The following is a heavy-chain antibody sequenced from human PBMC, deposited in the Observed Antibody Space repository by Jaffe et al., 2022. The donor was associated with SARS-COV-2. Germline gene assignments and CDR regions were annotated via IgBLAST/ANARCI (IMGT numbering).Heavy chain of an antibody. CDR1: GFTFSSYG. J-gene: IGHJ4*02. CDR3: AKDWNYYDSSDGYFDY. V-gene: IGHV3-30*18. Sequence: QVQLVESGGGVVQPGRSLRLSCAASGFTFSSYGMHWVRQAPGKGLEWVAVISYDGSNKYYADSVKGRFTISRDNSKNTLYLQMNSLRAEDTAVYYCAKDWNYYDSSDGYFDYWGQGTLVTVSS. D-gene: IGHD3-22*01. CDR2: ISYDGSNK.